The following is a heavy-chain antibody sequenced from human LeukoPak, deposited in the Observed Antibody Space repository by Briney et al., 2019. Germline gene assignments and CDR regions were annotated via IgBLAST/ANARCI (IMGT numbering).Heavy chain of an antibody. Sequence: PSETLSLTCTVSGGSISSSSYYWGWIRQPPGKGLEWIGYIYYSGSTNYNPSLKSRVTISVDTSKNQFSLKLSSVTAADTAVYYCARAAGSSRPYYFDYWGQGTLVTVSS. CDR3: ARAAGSSRPYYFDY. D-gene: IGHD2-2*01. J-gene: IGHJ4*02. CDR2: IYYSGST. CDR1: GGSISSSSYY. V-gene: IGHV4-61*05.